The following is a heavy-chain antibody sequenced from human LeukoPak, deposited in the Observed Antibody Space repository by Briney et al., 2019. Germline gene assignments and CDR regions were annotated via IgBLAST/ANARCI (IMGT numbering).Heavy chain of an antibody. D-gene: IGHD3-10*01. V-gene: IGHV1-2*02. J-gene: IGHJ5*02. CDR3: AREASMVRGVIHNWFDP. CDR1: GYTFTSYY. Sequence: ASVKVSCKASGYTFTSYYMHWVRQAPGQGLEWMGWINPNSGGTNYAQKFQGRVTMTRDTSISTAYMELSRLRSDDTAVYYCAREASMVRGVIHNWFDPWGQGTLVTVSS. CDR2: INPNSGGT.